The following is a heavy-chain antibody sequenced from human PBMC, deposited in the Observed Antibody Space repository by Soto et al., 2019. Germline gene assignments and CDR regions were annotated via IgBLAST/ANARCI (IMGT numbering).Heavy chain of an antibody. D-gene: IGHD3-10*01. CDR1: GFTFSSFA. V-gene: IGHV3-23*01. CDR3: AKDPTHYYGSGSNWFDP. Sequence: EVQLLESGGGLEQPGGSLRLSCAASGFTFSSFAMSWVRQAPGRGLEWVSAVSGGGISTYYADSVKGRFTISRDNSKNTLYLQMISLRAEDTAVYYCAKDPTHYYGSGSNWFDPWGQGTLVTVSS. CDR2: VSGGGIST. J-gene: IGHJ5*02.